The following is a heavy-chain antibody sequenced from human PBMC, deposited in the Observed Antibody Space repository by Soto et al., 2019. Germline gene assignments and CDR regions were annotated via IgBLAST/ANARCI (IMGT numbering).Heavy chain of an antibody. D-gene: IGHD1-1*01. J-gene: IGHJ4*02. CDR3: AKRGVYKPEY. V-gene: IGHV3-23*01. Sequence: EVQLLESGGDLVQPGGSLRLSCSASGFTFASYTMNWVRQAPGKGLECVSSISGSGGNTYYADSVKGRFTISRDNSKNTLYLHMPSLRVDDTAGYYCAKRGVYKPEYWGQGTLVTVSS. CDR1: GFTFASYT. CDR2: ISGSGGNT.